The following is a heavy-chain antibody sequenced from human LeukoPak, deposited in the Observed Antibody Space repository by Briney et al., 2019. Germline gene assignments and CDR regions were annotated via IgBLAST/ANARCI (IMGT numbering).Heavy chain of an antibody. CDR3: ARVRGSSGWYPRGDFDY. CDR2: IYYSGST. J-gene: IGHJ4*02. Sequence: SETLSLTCTVSGGSISSYYWSWIRQPPGKGLEWIGYIYYSGSTNYRPSLKSRVTISVDTSKNQFSLKLSSVTAADTAVYYCARVRGSSGWYPRGDFDYWGQGTLVTVSS. D-gene: IGHD6-19*01. V-gene: IGHV4-59*01. CDR1: GGSISSYY.